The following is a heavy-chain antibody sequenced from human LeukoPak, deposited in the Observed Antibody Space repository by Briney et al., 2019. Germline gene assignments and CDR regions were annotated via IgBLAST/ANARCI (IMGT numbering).Heavy chain of an antibody. J-gene: IGHJ4*02. CDR2: IDPNTGGT. Sequence: ASVKVSCKTSGYTFTNYYIRWVRQAPGQGLEWMGRIDPNTGGTKSAKNFQGRVTMTRDTSISTAYMALSGLRSDDTAVYYCVSLYDIVGTTVDYWGQGALVTVSS. CDR3: VSLYDIVGTTVDY. CDR1: GYTFTNYY. V-gene: IGHV1-2*06. D-gene: IGHD1-26*01.